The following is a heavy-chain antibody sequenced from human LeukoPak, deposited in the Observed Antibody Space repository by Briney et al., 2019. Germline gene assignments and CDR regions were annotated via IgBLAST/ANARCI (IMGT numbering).Heavy chain of an antibody. J-gene: IGHJ5*02. CDR2: INWNGGST. Sequence: PGGSLRLSCAASGFTFDDYGMSWVRQAPGKGLEWVSGINWNGGSTVYADSVKGRFTISSDNAKNSLYLQMNSLRAEDTALYYCARARRAPMVRGVINWFDPWGQGTLVTVSS. CDR3: ARARRAPMVRGVINWFDP. D-gene: IGHD3-10*01. V-gene: IGHV3-20*04. CDR1: GFTFDDYG.